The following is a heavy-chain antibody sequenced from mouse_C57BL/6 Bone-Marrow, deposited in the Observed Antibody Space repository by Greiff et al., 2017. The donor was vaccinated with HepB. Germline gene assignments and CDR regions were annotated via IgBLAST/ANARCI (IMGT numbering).Heavy chain of an antibody. CDR2: INYDGSST. Sequence: EVKLVESEGGLVQPGSSMKLSCTASGFTFSDYYMAWVRQVPEKGLEWVANINYDGSSTYYLDSLKSRFIISRDNAKNILYLQMSNLKSEDTATYYCAREGYDYAMDYWGQGTSVTVSS. CDR1: GFTFSDYY. J-gene: IGHJ4*01. V-gene: IGHV5-16*01. D-gene: IGHD2-2*01. CDR3: AREGYDYAMDY.